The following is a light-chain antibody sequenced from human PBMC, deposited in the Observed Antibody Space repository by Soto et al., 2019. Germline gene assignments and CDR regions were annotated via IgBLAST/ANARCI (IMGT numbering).Light chain of an antibody. Sequence: DIQMTQSPSTLSASVGDRVTITCRASQSISSWLAWYQQKPGKAPNLLIFKASTLESGVPSRFSGSGSGTEFTLTISSLQPDDFATYYCQQYNSWWTFGQGTKVEI. V-gene: IGKV1-5*03. CDR1: QSISSW. J-gene: IGKJ1*01. CDR3: QQYNSWWT. CDR2: KAS.